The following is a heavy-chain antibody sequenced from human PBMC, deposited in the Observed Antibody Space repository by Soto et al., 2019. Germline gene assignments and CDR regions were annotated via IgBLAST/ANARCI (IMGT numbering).Heavy chain of an antibody. CDR1: GGSISSSDYY. J-gene: IGHJ4*02. CDR3: ARQGYYSTKPYPPSRF. Sequence: SETLSLTCTVSGGSISSSDYYWGWIRQPPGKGLEWIGSIYYSGNTYYNPSLKSRVTISVDTSKNQFSLKLNSVTAADTAVYYCARQGYYSTKPYPPSRFWGRGTLVTVSS. D-gene: IGHD2-8*01. CDR2: IYYSGNT. V-gene: IGHV4-39*01.